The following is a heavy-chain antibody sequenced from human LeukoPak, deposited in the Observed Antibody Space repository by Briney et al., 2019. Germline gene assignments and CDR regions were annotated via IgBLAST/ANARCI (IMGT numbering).Heavy chain of an antibody. J-gene: IGHJ3*02. Sequence: GGSLRLSCAASGFTFSSNWMHWVRQAPGKGLVWVSHINRDGSTTYYADSVKGRFTISRDNAKNTLYLQMNSLRAEDTAVYYCAKKRGTPVTTIDIWGQGTMLTVSS. CDR3: AKKRGTPVTTIDI. D-gene: IGHD4-17*01. V-gene: IGHV3-74*01. CDR1: GFTFSSNW. CDR2: INRDGSTT.